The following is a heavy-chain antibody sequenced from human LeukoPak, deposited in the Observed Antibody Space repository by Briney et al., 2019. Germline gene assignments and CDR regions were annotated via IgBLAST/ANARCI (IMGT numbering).Heavy chain of an antibody. Sequence: GGSLRLSCAASGFTFSSYGMHWVRQAPGKGLEWVAFIRYDGSNKYYADSMKGRFTISRDNSKNTLYLQMNSLRAEDTAVYYCAKEGTRYSSSWYYYYMDVWGKGTTVTVSS. CDR1: GFTFSSYG. CDR3: AKEGTRYSSSWYYYYMDV. V-gene: IGHV3-30*02. J-gene: IGHJ6*03. D-gene: IGHD6-13*01. CDR2: IRYDGSNK.